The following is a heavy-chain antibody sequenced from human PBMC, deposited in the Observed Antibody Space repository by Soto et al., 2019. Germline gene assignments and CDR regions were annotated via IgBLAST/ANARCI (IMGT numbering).Heavy chain of an antibody. V-gene: IGHV4-59*01. D-gene: IGHD6-13*01. CDR2: IHYSGTT. Sequence: SETLSLTCTVSGGSMRNYFWTWLRQPPGKGLEWIWYIHYSGTTSFFPSYNPSLRSRVTISEDTSKNQFSLKLLSVTTADTAVYFCAAGEASSRNLAPYYLDFWGQGTLVTVSS. CDR3: AAGEASSRNLAPYYLDF. J-gene: IGHJ4*02. CDR1: GGSMRNYF.